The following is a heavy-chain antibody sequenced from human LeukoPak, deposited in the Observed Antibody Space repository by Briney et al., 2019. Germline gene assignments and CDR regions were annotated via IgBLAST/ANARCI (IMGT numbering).Heavy chain of an antibody. Sequence: SETLSLTCTVSGGSISSYYWGWIRQPPGKGLEWIGYVYYSGGTNYNPSLKSRVTISEDTSKNQFSLKSSSVTAADTAVYYCARDNGSGYYYDYWGQGTLVTVSS. D-gene: IGHD3-22*01. V-gene: IGHV4-59*01. CDR2: VYYSGGT. CDR1: GGSISSYY. CDR3: ARDNGSGYYYDY. J-gene: IGHJ4*02.